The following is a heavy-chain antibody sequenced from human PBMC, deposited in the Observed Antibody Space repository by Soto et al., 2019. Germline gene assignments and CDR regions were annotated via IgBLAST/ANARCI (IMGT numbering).Heavy chain of an antibody. Sequence: QGQLQESGPGLVKPSETLSLTCTVSGASISTSYWSWIRQSPGKGLEWIVYVYYRGSTNYNPSLKRRVNISVDTSKNQCSLKLSSVTDADTAVYYCARGYYYSNGQSNTFDIWGQGTMVTVSS. J-gene: IGHJ3*02. CDR3: ARGYYYSNGQSNTFDI. CDR2: VYYRGST. CDR1: GASISTSY. V-gene: IGHV4-59*01. D-gene: IGHD3-22*01.